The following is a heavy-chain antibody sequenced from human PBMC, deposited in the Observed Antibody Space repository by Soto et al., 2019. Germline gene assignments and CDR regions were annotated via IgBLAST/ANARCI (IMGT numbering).Heavy chain of an antibody. CDR1: GFTFSSYA. D-gene: IGHD3-9*01. J-gene: IGHJ6*03. CDR3: AKGEEPSYYDILTGYYPYYSSYYMDV. V-gene: IGHV3-23*01. Sequence: PGGSLRLSCAASGFTFSSYAMSWVRQAPGKGLEWVSAISGSGGSTYYADSVKGRFTISRDNSKNTLYLQMNSLRAEDTAVYYCAKGEEPSYYDILTGYYPYYSSYYMDVWGKGTTVTVSS. CDR2: ISGSGGST.